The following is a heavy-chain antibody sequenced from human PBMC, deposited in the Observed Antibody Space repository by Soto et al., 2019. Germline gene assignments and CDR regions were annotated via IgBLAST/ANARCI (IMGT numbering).Heavy chain of an antibody. D-gene: IGHD3-10*01. CDR3: ASYELWFGTDADALYI. Sequence: VGALRLSCAASGCTFSSCEMNWVRQAPGKGLEWVSYISSSGSTIYYADSVKGRFTISRDNAKNSLYLQMNSLRAEDTAVYYCASYELWFGTDADALYICGQGSIVTDS. V-gene: IGHV3-48*03. J-gene: IGHJ3*02. CDR2: ISSSGSTI. CDR1: GCTFSSCE.